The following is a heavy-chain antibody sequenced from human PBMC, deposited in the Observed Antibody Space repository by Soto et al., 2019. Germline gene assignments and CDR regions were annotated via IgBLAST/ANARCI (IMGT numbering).Heavy chain of an antibody. CDR2: IYYNGYT. Sequence: SETRSLTCSVSGGSISGYYWSWIRQPPGKGLEWIGYIYYNGYTIYSPSLNSRVTISVDTSKNQFSLKLTSVTAADTAMYYCTRHPPIARFENGLDVWGQGTTVT. J-gene: IGHJ6*02. CDR3: TRHPPIARFENGLDV. D-gene: IGHD2-21*01. CDR1: GGSISGYY. V-gene: IGHV4-59*08.